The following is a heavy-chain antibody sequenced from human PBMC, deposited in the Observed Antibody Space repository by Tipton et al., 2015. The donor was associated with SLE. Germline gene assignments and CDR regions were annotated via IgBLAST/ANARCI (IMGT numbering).Heavy chain of an antibody. CDR2: IYHRGST. J-gene: IGHJ3*02. V-gene: IGHV4-59*01. D-gene: IGHD1-26*01. Sequence: TLSLTCNVSGDSITSYYWSWLRQPPGKGLEWIGFIYHRGSTHYNPSLKSRVTLSLDTSKSQFSLRLSSVTAADTAVYYCARRLVGAVVDAFDMWGQGSMVIVSS. CDR1: GDSITSYY. CDR3: ARRLVGAVVDAFDM.